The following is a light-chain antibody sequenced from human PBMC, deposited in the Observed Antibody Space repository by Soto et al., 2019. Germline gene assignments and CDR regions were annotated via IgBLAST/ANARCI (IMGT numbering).Light chain of an antibody. Sequence: EIVLTQSQRTLSLSPGERATLSCRASQSVSSSYLAWYQQKPGQAPRLLIYGASSRATGIPDRFSGSGSGTDFTLTISRLEPEDFAVYYCQQYGSSPRVTFGQGTRLEIK. J-gene: IGKJ5*01. V-gene: IGKV3-20*01. CDR2: GAS. CDR1: QSVSSSY. CDR3: QQYGSSPRVT.